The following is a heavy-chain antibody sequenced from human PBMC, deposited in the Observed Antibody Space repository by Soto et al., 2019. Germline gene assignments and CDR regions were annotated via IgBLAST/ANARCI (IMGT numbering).Heavy chain of an antibody. D-gene: IGHD2-21*01. Sequence: SRTCTVTGDSINIRSYYWGWIRHPPGKGLEWIGSIYYSGRTYNNPSLRSRVSMSIDTSKDQFSLKLKSVTAADTALYFCARQRPSVVNQAYFEVWGPGSLVSVSS. CDR2: IYYSGRT. J-gene: IGHJ4*02. CDR1: GDSINIRSYY. CDR3: ARQRPSVVNQAYFEV. V-gene: IGHV4-39*01.